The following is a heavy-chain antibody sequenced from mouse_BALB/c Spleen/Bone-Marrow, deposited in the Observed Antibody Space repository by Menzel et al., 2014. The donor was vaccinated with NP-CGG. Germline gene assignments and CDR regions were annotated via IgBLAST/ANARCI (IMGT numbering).Heavy chain of an antibody. J-gene: IGHJ2*01. CDR1: GFTFSSYA. V-gene: IGHV5-9-3*01. D-gene: IGHD5-2*01. CDR3: ARHGNTRLLEY. CDR2: ISSGGSYT. Sequence: EVKLMESGGGLVKPGGSLKLSCAASGFTFSSYATSWVRQTPEKRLEWVATISSGGSYTYYPDSVKGRFTISRDNAKNTLSLQMSSLMSEDAAMYYCARHGNTRLLEYWRQDTTLTVSS.